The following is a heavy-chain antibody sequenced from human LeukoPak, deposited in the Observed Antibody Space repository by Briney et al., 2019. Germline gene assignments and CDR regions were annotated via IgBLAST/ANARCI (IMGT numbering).Heavy chain of an antibody. V-gene: IGHV4-59*11. CDR2: IYNSGST. D-gene: IGHD6-13*01. CDR1: GFTFSDHY. J-gene: IGHJ4*02. CDR3: ARENSNSWYLDY. Sequence: LRLSCAASGFTFSDHYMDWFRQVPGKGLEWIGYIYNSGSTNYNPSLKSRVTISVDTSKNQFSLKLSSVAAADTAVYYCARENSNSWYLDYWGQGTLVTVSS.